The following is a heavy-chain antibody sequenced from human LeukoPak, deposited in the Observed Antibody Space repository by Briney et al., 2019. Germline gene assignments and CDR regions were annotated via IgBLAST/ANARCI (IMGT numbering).Heavy chain of an antibody. CDR3: ARQGRPGYSSSSFDY. CDR1: GYSFTSYW. Sequence: GESLKISCKGSGYSFTSYWIGWVRQMPGKGLEWMGIIYPGDSDTRYSPSFQGQVTISADKSISTAYLQWSSLKASDTAMYYCARQGRPGYSSSSFDYWGQGTLVTVSS. CDR2: IYPGDSDT. D-gene: IGHD6-6*01. J-gene: IGHJ4*02. V-gene: IGHV5-51*01.